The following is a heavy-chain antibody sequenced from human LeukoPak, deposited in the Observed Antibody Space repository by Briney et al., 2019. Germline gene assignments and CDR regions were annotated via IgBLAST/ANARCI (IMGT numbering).Heavy chain of an antibody. D-gene: IGHD6-13*01. CDR3: ARVVRQQLGKGYLHY. Sequence: ASVKVSCKASGYTFIDHAIHWVRQVPGHTLEWMGWLNVGNGYTRYPQKFQGRVTFTRDTSASTAYMELSSLRSEDTAVYYCARVVRQQLGKGYLHYWGQGTLVTVSS. CDR2: LNVGNGYT. V-gene: IGHV1-3*01. J-gene: IGHJ4*02. CDR1: GYTFIDHA.